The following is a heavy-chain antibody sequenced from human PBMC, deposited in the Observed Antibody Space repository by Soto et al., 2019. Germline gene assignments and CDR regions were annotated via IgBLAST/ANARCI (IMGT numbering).Heavy chain of an antibody. CDR3: ARDVSLAASTGFDY. CDR1: GFTFSSYS. CDR2: ISSSSSNI. J-gene: IGHJ4*02. D-gene: IGHD2-15*01. V-gene: IGHV3-21*05. Sequence: GGSLRLSCAASGFTFSSYSMNWVRQAPGKGLEWVSYISSSSSNIYYADSVKGRFTISRDNAKNSLYLQMNSLRAEDTAVYYCARDVSLAASTGFDYWGQGTLVTVSS.